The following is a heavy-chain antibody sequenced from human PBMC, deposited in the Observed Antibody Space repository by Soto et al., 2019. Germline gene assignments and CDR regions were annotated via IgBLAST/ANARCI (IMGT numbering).Heavy chain of an antibody. Sequence: SETLSLTCTVSGASISVHSYYWTWIRQPPGKGLEWIGSSYYSGTTYFNPSLEGRLTISIDTSKKEFSLKLTSVTAADAAVYYCASVTFGGIVLAHWGQGTLVTVSS. V-gene: IGHV4-39*07. D-gene: IGHD3-16*01. CDR2: SYYSGTT. CDR3: ASVTFGGIVLAH. J-gene: IGHJ4*02. CDR1: GASISVHSYY.